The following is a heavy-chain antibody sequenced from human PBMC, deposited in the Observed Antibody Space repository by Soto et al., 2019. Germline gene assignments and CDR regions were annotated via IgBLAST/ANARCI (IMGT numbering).Heavy chain of an antibody. J-gene: IGHJ5*02. CDR2: IYYRGSTYT. CDR1: SGSITSADYY. CDR3: ATSFYHLFTGRGWFDP. D-gene: IGHD3-9*01. Sequence: QVQLQESGPGLVKPSQTLSLTCTVSSGSITSADYYWNWVRQHPGKGLEWIGHIYYRGSTYTYYSLSLMSRTIISLDISKNDFSLKLNFVVAVDTAVYYGATSFYHLFTGRGWFDPCSQGTLVTVSS. V-gene: IGHV4-31*03.